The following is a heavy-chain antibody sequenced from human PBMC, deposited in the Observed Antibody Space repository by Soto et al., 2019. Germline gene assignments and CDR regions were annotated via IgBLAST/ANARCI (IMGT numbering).Heavy chain of an antibody. V-gene: IGHV3-23*01. J-gene: IGHJ6*02. CDR3: AKDLGAAAGYSYYHNGMDV. CDR2: ISESGGST. Sequence: GGSLRLSCAASGFTFSSYAMSWVRQAPGKGLEWGSTISESGGSTYYADSVKGRFTISRDNSKNTLHLQMNSLRAEDTAVYYCAKDLGAAAGYSYYHNGMDVWGQGTTVTVSS. D-gene: IGHD6-13*01. CDR1: GFTFSSYA.